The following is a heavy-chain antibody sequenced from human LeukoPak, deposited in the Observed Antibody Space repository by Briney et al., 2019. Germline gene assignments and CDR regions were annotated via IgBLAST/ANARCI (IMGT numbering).Heavy chain of an antibody. D-gene: IGHD3-10*01. CDR3: ARAKPGFAPDY. J-gene: IGHJ4*02. V-gene: IGHV3-30*04. CDR1: GFTFSTYN. CDR2: ISYDGRNE. Sequence: GRSLRLSRAASGFTFSTYNMHWVRQTPGKGLEWVALISYDGRNEYYAESVKGRFSISRDNSDNTMYLQMNSLRTEDTAMYYCARAKPGFAPDYWGQGTLVTVSS.